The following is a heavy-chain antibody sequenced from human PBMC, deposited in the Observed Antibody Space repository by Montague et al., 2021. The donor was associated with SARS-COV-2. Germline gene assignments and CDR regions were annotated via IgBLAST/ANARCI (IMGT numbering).Heavy chain of an antibody. V-gene: IGHV4-39*01. Sequence: SETLSPTRTVSGGSISSSSYYWGWIRQPPGKGLEWIGSIYYSGSTYYXPSLKSRVTISVDTSKNQFSLKLSSVTAADTAVYYCARHGSSGYFDWLGDWGQGTLVTVSS. CDR1: GGSISSSSYY. J-gene: IGHJ4*02. D-gene: IGHD3-9*01. CDR3: ARHGSSGYFDWLGD. CDR2: IYYSGST.